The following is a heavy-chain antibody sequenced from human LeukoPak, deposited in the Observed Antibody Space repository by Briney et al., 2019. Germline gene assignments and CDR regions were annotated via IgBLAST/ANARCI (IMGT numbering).Heavy chain of an antibody. CDR3: ARDHGDIVATIMRVGYYYGMDV. Sequence: GGSLRLSCAASGFTFSSYAMHWVRQAPGKGLEWVAVISYDGSNKYYADSVKGRFTISGDNSKNTLYLQMNSLRAEDTAVYYCARDHGDIVATIMRVGYYYGMDVWGQGTTVTVSS. CDR2: ISYDGSNK. D-gene: IGHD5-12*01. J-gene: IGHJ6*02. V-gene: IGHV3-30*04. CDR1: GFTFSSYA.